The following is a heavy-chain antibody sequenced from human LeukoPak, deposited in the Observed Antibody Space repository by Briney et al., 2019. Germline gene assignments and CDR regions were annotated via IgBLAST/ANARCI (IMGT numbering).Heavy chain of an antibody. V-gene: IGHV3-7*04. D-gene: IGHD3-3*01. CDR1: GFTVSNTY. J-gene: IGHJ4*02. CDR3: ARGRYYDFWSGYSGEHDLDY. CDR2: IKHDGSET. Sequence: GGSLRLSCAASGFTVSNTYMSWARQAPGKGLEWVANIKHDGSETYYVDSVKGRFTISRDNAKNSLYLQMGSLRAEDTAVYYCARGRYYDFWSGYSGEHDLDYWGQGTLVTVSS.